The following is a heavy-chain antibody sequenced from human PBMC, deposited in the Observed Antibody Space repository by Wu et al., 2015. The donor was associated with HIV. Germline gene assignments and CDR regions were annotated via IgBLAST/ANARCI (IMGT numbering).Heavy chain of an antibody. CDR1: GGTFSSYA. V-gene: IGHV1-69*01. D-gene: IGHD6-6*01. CDR3: ARGMFSSSNFYYYYYMDV. J-gene: IGHJ6*03. CDR2: IIPIFGTV. Sequence: QVQLVQSGAEVTKPGASVKVSCKTSGGTFSSYAINWVRQAPGQGLEWMGGIIPIFGTVNYAQTLQGRVTITADESTNTAFLELSSLRSEDTAVYYCARGMFSSSNFYYYYYMDVWGKGTTVTVSS.